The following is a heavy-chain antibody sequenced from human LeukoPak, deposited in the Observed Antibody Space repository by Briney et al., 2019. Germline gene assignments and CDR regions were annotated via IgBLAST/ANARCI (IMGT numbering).Heavy chain of an antibody. CDR1: GGSISGYY. V-gene: IGHV4-4*07. CDR3: AREARLASAAGLDV. CDR2: LYGSATI. Sequence: PSETLSLTCTVSGGSISGYYWSWIRQPAGKGLEWIGRLYGSATIKYNPSLRSRLSLSGDTSKNQFSLKLSSATAADTAVYYCAREARLASAAGLDVWGQGTMVTVS. J-gene: IGHJ6*02. D-gene: IGHD5-12*01.